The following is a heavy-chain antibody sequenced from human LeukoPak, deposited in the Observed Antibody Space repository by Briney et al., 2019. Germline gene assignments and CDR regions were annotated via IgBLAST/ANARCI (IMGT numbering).Heavy chain of an antibody. V-gene: IGHV3-23*01. CDR2: ISGSGGNT. Sequence: GGSLRLSCAASGFTFNNYAMNWVRQAPGKGLEWVSSISGSGGNTYYADSVKGRFTISRDNSKNTLYLQMNSRRAEDTAVYYCAKPARTDAFDIWGQGTMITVSS. J-gene: IGHJ3*02. CDR1: GFTFNNYA. CDR3: AKPARTDAFDI. D-gene: IGHD1-14*01.